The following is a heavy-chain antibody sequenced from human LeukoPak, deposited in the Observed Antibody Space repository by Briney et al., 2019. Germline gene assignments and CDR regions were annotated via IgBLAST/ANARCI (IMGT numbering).Heavy chain of an antibody. CDR1: GGSITSYY. J-gene: IGHJ4*02. CDR2: IYYSGST. CDR3: ARHIPGNPYFDY. Sequence: SETLSLTCTVSGGSITSYYWSWIRQPPGKGLEWIGYIYYSGSTNYNPPLKSRVSISVETSKNQFSPTLRSVTAADTAVYYCARHIPGNPYFDYWGQGTLVTVSS. V-gene: IGHV4-59*08. D-gene: IGHD6-13*01.